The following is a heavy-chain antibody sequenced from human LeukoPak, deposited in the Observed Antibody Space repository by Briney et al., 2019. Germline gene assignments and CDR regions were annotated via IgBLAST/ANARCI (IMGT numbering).Heavy chain of an antibody. D-gene: IGHD2-15*01. J-gene: IGHJ5*02. Sequence: ASVKVSCKVSGYTLTELSMHWVRQAPGKGLEWMGGFDPEDGETTYAQKFQGRVTMTEDTSTDTAYMELSSLRSEDTAVYYCATVPFFREAYCSGGSCYWFDPWGQGTLVTVSS. CDR3: ATVPFFREAYCSGGSCYWFDP. CDR1: GYTLTELS. CDR2: FDPEDGET. V-gene: IGHV1-24*01.